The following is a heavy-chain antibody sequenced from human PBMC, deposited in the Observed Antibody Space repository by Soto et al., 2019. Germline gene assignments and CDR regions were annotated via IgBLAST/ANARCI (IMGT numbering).Heavy chain of an antibody. Sequence: QVQLVQSGAEVKKPGASVKVSCKASGYTFTSYGVSWVRQAPGQGLEWMGWISGYNGNTNYAQKLQGRVTMTTDTSTSTAYMELRSQISTDTAVYYCARAGKYYYGSGIPYCYGRDVWGQGITFTASS. J-gene: IGHJ6*02. V-gene: IGHV1-18*04. D-gene: IGHD3-10*01. CDR3: ARAGKYYYGSGIPYCYGRDV. CDR2: ISGYNGNT. CDR1: GYTFTSYG.